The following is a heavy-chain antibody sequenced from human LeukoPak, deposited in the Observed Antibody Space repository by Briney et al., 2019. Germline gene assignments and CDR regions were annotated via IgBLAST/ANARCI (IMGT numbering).Heavy chain of an antibody. CDR1: GYTFTSYY. CDR3: ARVLPDIVVVVAGSPPTLDY. CDR2: INPSGGST. J-gene: IGHJ4*02. V-gene: IGHV1-46*01. D-gene: IGHD2-15*01. Sequence: ASVKVSCKASGYTFTSYYMHWVRQAPGQGLEWMGIINPSGGSTSYAQKFQGRVTMTRDTSTSTVYMELSSLRSEDTAVYYCARVLPDIVVVVAGSPPTLDYWGQGTLVTVSS.